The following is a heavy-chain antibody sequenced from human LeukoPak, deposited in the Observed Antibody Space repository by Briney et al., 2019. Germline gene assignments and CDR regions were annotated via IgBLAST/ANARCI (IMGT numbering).Heavy chain of an antibody. Sequence: ASVKVSCKASGYTFATYGISWVLQAPGQGLEWLGRISVYNGNTNYAQKLQGRVTMTTDTSTSTAYMELRSLRSDDTAVYYCARMILLLGDVLTVPPRGFDYWGQGTLVTVSS. V-gene: IGHV1-18*01. CDR2: ISVYNGNT. CDR1: GYTFATYG. D-gene: IGHD3-9*01. CDR3: ARMILLLGDVLTVPPRGFDY. J-gene: IGHJ4*02.